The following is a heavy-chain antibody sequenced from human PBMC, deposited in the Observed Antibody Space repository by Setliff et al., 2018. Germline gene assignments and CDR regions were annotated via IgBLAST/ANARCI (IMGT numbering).Heavy chain of an antibody. CDR3: ARDPWQWLTTFTSAEYFQH. Sequence: SVKVSCKASGGTFSSYAISWVRQAPGQGLEWMGRIIPIFGTANYAQKFQGRVTITADKSTSTAYMELSSLRSEDTAVYNRARDPWQWLTTFTSAEYFQHWGQGTLVTVS. CDR2: IIPIFGTA. CDR1: GGTFSSYA. V-gene: IGHV1-69*06. J-gene: IGHJ1*01. D-gene: IGHD6-19*01.